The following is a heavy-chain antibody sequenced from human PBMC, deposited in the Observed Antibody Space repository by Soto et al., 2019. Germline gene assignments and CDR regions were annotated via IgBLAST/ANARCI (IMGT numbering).Heavy chain of an antibody. Sequence: GGSVRLSCAASGFTFSSYAMSWVRQAPGKGLEWVSAISGSGGSTYYADSVKGRFTISRDNSKNTLYLQMNSLRAEDTAVYYFSIRSVYYYDSSGYYFDYWGQGNLGTVFS. CDR2: ISGSGGST. V-gene: IGHV3-23*01. CDR3: SIRSVYYYDSSGYYFDY. D-gene: IGHD3-22*01. J-gene: IGHJ4*02. CDR1: GFTFSSYA.